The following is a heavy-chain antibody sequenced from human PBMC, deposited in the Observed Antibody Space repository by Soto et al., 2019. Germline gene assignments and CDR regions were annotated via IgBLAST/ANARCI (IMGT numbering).Heavy chain of an antibody. CDR2: FDPEDGET. J-gene: IGHJ3*02. CDR3: ATGHYDFWSGYRHAFDI. V-gene: IGHV1-24*01. D-gene: IGHD3-3*01. Sequence: GASVKVACKVSGYTLTELSMHWVRQAPGKGLEWMGGFDPEDGETIYAQKFQGRVTMTEDTSTDTAYMELSSLRSEDTAVYYCATGHYDFWSGYRHAFDIWGQGTMVTVSS. CDR1: GYTLTELS.